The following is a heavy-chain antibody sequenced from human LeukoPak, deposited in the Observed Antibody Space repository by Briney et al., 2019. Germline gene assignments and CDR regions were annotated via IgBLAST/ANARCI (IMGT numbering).Heavy chain of an antibody. J-gene: IGHJ4*02. D-gene: IGHD6-19*01. CDR2: ISGSGGST. CDR3: AKLPGIAVAGGFDQ. V-gene: IGHV3-23*01. Sequence: GGSLRLSCAASGLTFRDYYMTWIRQAPGKGLEWVSAISGSGGSTYYADSVKGRLTISRDNSKNTLYLQMNSLRAEDTAVYYCAKLPGIAVAGGFDQWGQGTLVTVSS. CDR1: GLTFRDYY.